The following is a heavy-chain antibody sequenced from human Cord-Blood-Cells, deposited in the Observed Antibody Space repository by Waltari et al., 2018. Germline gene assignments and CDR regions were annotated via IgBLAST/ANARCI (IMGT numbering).Heavy chain of an antibody. D-gene: IGHD3-16*01. CDR1: GYTFTGYY. CDR2: INPNRGGK. V-gene: IGHV1-2*02. CDR3: AREPGGKGGDY. J-gene: IGHJ4*02. Sequence: QVQLVQSGAEVKKPGASVKVSCKASGYTFTGYYMHWVRQAPGQGLEWMGWINPNRGGKNYAQKFQGRVTMPRDTSISTAYMELSRLRSDDTAVYYCAREPGGKGGDYWGQGTLVTVSS.